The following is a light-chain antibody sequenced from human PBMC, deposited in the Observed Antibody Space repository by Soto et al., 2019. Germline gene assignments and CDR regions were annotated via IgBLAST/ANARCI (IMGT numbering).Light chain of an antibody. V-gene: IGLV1-40*01. Sequence: QSVLTQPPSVSGAPGQRVTISCTGSSSNIGAGYDVHWYQQIPGTAPKLLIYGTTNRPSGVPDRFSGSKSGTSASLAITGLQAEDEADYYCQSYDNSLSGFYVFGTGTKLTVL. CDR1: SSNIGAGYD. J-gene: IGLJ1*01. CDR3: QSYDNSLSGFYV. CDR2: GTT.